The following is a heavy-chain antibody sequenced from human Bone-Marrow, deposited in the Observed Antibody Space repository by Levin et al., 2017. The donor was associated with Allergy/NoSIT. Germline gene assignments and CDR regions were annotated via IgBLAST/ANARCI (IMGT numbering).Heavy chain of an antibody. J-gene: IGHJ3*02. CDR1: EFIFRNYD. CDR3: AREFDCHDSSVYTPGDAIDI. D-gene: IGHD3-22*01. V-gene: IGHV3-33*01. CDR2: IWYDGSTE. Sequence: GGSLRLSCTASEFIFRNYDVHWVRQAPGKGLEWVAAIWYDGSTEKYADSVKGRITISRDSSKNTVYLQVNSLRVEATGIYYCAREFDCHDSSVYTPGDAIDIWGQGTLVTVSS.